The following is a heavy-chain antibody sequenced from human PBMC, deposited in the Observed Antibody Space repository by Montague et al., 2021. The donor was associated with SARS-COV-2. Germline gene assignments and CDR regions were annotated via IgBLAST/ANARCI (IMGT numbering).Heavy chain of an antibody. J-gene: IGHJ4*02. Sequence: SLRLSCAASGLTFNIYAMHWVRQAPGKGLEWVAVISYDGSKRYYADPVKDRFTVSRDNSKNTLYLQMNSLRADDTAVYYCARDYYYGSGSYFPYDYWGQGTLVTVSS. CDR3: ARDYYYGSGSYFPYDY. V-gene: IGHV3-30*04. CDR1: GLTFNIYA. CDR2: ISYDGSKR. D-gene: IGHD3-10*01.